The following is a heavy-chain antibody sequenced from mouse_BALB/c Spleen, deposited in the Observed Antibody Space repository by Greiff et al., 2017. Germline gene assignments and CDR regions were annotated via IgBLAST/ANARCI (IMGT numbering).Heavy chain of an antibody. CDR3: ASDGYDEYFDV. D-gene: IGHD2-2*01. CDR1: GYTFTSYW. Sequence: QVQLKQSGAELMKPGASVKISCKATGYTFTSYWIEWVKQRPGHGLEWIGEILPGSGSTNYNEKFKGKATFTADTSSNTAYMQLSSLTSEDSAVYYCASDGYDEYFDVWGEGTTVTVSS. CDR2: ILPGSGST. J-gene: IGHJ1*01. V-gene: IGHV1-9*01.